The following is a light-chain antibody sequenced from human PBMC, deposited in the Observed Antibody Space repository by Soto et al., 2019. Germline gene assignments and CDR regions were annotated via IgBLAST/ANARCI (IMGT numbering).Light chain of an antibody. J-gene: IGKJ1*01. V-gene: IGKV1-5*03. CDR2: KAS. CDR3: QQYNSYSWT. Sequence: DIKLTQPPSTLSASVGDSIIITSLASQTNRDWLGWYQQKPGQAPKFLIYKASTLEVGVPARFSGSGSGTEFTLTINSLQADDFAIYYCQQYNSYSWTFGQGTKVDIK. CDR1: QTNRDW.